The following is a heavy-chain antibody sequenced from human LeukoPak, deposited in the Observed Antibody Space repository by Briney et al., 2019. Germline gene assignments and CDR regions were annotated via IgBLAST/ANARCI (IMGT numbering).Heavy chain of an antibody. Sequence: ASVKVSCKVSGYTLTELSMHWVRQAPGKGLEWMGGFDPEDGETIYVQKFQGRVTMTEDTSTDTAYMELSSLRSEDTAVYYCAADHDYGYSYDSYGPLDPWGQGTLVTVSS. CDR3: AADHDYGYSYDSYGPLDP. CDR1: GYTLTELS. V-gene: IGHV1-24*01. J-gene: IGHJ5*02. CDR2: FDPEDGET. D-gene: IGHD4-17*01.